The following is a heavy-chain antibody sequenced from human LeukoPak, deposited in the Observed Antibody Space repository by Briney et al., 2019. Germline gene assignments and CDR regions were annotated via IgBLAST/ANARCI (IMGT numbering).Heavy chain of an antibody. CDR3: ARSSAVAGTSDY. J-gene: IGHJ4*02. Sequence: SVKVSFKASGGTFSSYAISWVRQAPGQGLEWMGGIIPIFGTANYAQKFQGRVTITADESTSTAYMELSSLRSEDTAVYYCARSSAVAGTSDYWGQGTLVTVSS. V-gene: IGHV1-69*13. CDR2: IIPIFGTA. CDR1: GGTFSSYA. D-gene: IGHD6-19*01.